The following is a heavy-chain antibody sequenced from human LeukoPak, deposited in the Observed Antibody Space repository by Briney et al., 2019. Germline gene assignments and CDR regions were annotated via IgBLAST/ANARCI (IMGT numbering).Heavy chain of an antibody. D-gene: IGHD6-13*01. CDR1: GYTFTSYA. V-gene: IGHV1-8*03. CDR3: ARADHRSWNAFDI. J-gene: IGHJ3*02. CDR2: MKPDSGNT. Sequence: ASVKVSCKASGYTFTSYAMNWVRQASGQGLEWMGWMKPDSGNTGYAQKFQGRVAITRDTSTNTAYMELSGLRSEDTAVYYCARADHRSWNAFDIWGQGTTVTVSS.